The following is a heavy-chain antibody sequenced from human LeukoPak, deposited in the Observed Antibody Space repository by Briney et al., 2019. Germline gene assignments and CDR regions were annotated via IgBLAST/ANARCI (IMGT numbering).Heavy chain of an antibody. CDR3: ARTAYGWLQANFDY. CDR2: IKQDGSEK. J-gene: IGHJ4*02. D-gene: IGHD5-24*01. V-gene: IGHV3-7*01. Sequence: PGRSLSLSCAVSGFTFSSYWMSWVRHAPGKGLEWVANIKQDGSEKYYVDSVKGRFTISRDNAKNSLYLQMNSLRAEDTAVYYCARTAYGWLQANFDYWGQGTLVTVSS. CDR1: GFTFSSYW.